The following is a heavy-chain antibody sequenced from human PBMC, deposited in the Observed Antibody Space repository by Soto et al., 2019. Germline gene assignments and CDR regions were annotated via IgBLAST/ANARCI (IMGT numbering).Heavy chain of an antibody. CDR1: GGSISSTTY. D-gene: IGHD6-19*01. CDR3: ASRGYSSARADDAVDI. J-gene: IGHJ3*02. Sequence: QLQLQESGPGLVKPSATLSLTCTVSGGSISSTTYWGWIRQPPGKGLEWIGIIYHVGNTYSDPSLKSRDTVSVDTAKIQSFVNLNSVTAADTAVYYCASRGYSSARADDAVDIWGEGTLVTVS. V-gene: IGHV4-39*01. CDR2: IYHVGNT.